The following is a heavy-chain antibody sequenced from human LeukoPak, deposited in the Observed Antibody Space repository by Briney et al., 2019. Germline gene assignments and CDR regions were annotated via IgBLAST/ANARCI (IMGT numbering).Heavy chain of an antibody. CDR2: IYTSGST. Sequence: PSETLSLTCTVSGGSISSGSYYWSWIRQPAGKGLEWIGRIYTSGSTNYNPSLKSRVTISVDTSKNQFSLKLSSVTAADTAVYYCARASVAATRVPNYFDYWGQGTLVTVSS. D-gene: IGHD2-15*01. V-gene: IGHV4-61*02. CDR1: GGSISSGSYY. J-gene: IGHJ4*02. CDR3: ARASVAATRVPNYFDY.